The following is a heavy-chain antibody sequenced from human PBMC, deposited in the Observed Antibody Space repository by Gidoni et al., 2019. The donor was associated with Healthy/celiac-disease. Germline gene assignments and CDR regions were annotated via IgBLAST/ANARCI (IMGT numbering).Heavy chain of an antibody. J-gene: IGHJ4*02. V-gene: IGHV3-23*01. D-gene: IGHD3-22*01. CDR1: GFTFSSYA. CDR3: AKRGGWYYDSSTGDYFDY. CDR2: ISGSGGRT. Sequence: EVQLLESGGGLVQPGGSLRLSCAASGFTFSSYAMSLVRQAPGKGLEWVSAISGSGGRTYYADSVKGRFTISRDNSKNTLYLQMNSLRAEDTAVYYCAKRGGWYYDSSTGDYFDYWGQGTLVTVSS.